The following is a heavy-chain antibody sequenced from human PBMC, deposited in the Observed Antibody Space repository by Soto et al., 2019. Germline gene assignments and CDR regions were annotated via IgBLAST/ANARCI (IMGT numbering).Heavy chain of an antibody. CDR1: GFTFSSYG. J-gene: IGHJ4*02. CDR2: ISYDGSNK. D-gene: IGHD3-10*02. CDR3: AKDVRVQSRGARSCTGFDY. Sequence: QVQLVESGGGVVQPGRSLRLSCAASGFTFSSYGMHWVRQAPGKGLEWVAVISYDGSNKYYADSVKGRFTISRDNSKNTLYLQMNSLSAEDTAVYYCAKDVRVQSRGARSCTGFDYWGQGTLVTVSS. V-gene: IGHV3-30*18.